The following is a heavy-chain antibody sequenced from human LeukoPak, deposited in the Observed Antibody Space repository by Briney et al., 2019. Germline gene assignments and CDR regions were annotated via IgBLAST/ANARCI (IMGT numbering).Heavy chain of an antibody. CDR1: GFTFSSYS. J-gene: IGHJ4*02. V-gene: IGHV3-21*01. CDR3: ARAAAADKGGY. Sequence: PGGSLRLSCAASGFTFSSYSMNWVRQAPGKGLEWVSSISSSRSYIYYAGSVKGRFTISRDNAKNSLYLQMNGLRAEDTAVYYCARAAAADKGGYWGQGTLVTVSS. CDR2: ISSSRSYI. D-gene: IGHD6-13*01.